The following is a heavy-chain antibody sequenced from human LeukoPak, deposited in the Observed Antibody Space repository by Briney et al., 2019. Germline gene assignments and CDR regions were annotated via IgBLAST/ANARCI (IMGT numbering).Heavy chain of an antibody. CDR2: IYHSGRT. Sequence: PSETLSLTCTVSGGSMSSSSYYWGWIRQPPGKGLEWIGSIYHSGRTFYNPSLKSRVTISVDTSKNQFSLKLSSVTAADTAVYYCARVSGGIQLWLSLSWGQGTLVTVSS. D-gene: IGHD5-18*01. CDR3: ARVSGGIQLWLSLS. J-gene: IGHJ4*02. CDR1: GGSMSSSSYY. V-gene: IGHV4-39*07.